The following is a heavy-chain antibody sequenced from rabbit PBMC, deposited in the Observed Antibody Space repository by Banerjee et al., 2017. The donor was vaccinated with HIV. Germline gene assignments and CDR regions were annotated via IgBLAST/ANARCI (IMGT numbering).Heavy chain of an antibody. D-gene: IGHD4-1*01. V-gene: IGHV1S7*01. J-gene: IGHJ6*01. CDR2: FYPGQGST. CDR3: ARGITIVAAGVDYGLDL. Sequence: QLRETGGGLVQPGGSLTLSCKAFGFDFNNYYMSWVRQAPGKGLEWVGIFYPGQGSTDYASWVNGRFTISSDNAQNTVDLQMNSLTAADTATYFCARGITIVAAGVDYGLDLWGPGTLVTVS. CDR1: GFDFNNYY.